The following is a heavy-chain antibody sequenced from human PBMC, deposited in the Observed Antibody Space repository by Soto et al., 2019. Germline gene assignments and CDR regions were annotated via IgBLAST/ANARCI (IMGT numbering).Heavy chain of an antibody. Sequence: PSETLSLTCAVYGGSFSGYYWSWIRQPPGKGLEWIGEINHSGSTNYNPSLKSRVTISVDTSKNQFSLKLSSVTAADTAVYYCARGHYYGSGSYFANWFGPWGQGTLVTVSS. V-gene: IGHV4-34*01. J-gene: IGHJ5*02. CDR1: GGSFSGYY. D-gene: IGHD3-10*01. CDR2: INHSGST. CDR3: ARGHYYGSGSYFANWFGP.